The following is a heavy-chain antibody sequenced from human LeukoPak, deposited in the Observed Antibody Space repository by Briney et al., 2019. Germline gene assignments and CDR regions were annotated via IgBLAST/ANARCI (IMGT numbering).Heavy chain of an antibody. CDR3: ANYYSNYGYFDD. CDR1: GGSIRSFY. D-gene: IGHD4-11*01. CDR2: IYYSGST. Sequence: KPSETLSLTCTVSGGSIRSFYWSWIRQPPGKGLEWIGYIYYSGSTNYNPSLKSRVTISVDTSKNQFSLKVSSVTAADTAVYYCANYYSNYGYFDDWGQGTLVTVSS. J-gene: IGHJ4*02. V-gene: IGHV4-59*03.